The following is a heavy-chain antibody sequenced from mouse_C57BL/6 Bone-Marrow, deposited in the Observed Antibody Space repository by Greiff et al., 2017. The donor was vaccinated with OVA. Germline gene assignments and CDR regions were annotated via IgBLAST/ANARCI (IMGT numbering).Heavy chain of an antibody. CDR3: ALFITTVVEGRASGTWFAY. D-gene: IGHD1-1*01. J-gene: IGHJ3*01. V-gene: IGHV14-2*01. Sequence: EVQLQQSGAELVKPGASVKLSCTASGFNIKDYYMHWVKQRTEQGLEWIGRIDPEDGETKYAPKFQGKATITADTSSNTAYLQLSSLTSEDTAVYYCALFITTVVEGRASGTWFAYWGQGTLVTVSA. CDR2: IDPEDGET. CDR1: GFNIKDYY.